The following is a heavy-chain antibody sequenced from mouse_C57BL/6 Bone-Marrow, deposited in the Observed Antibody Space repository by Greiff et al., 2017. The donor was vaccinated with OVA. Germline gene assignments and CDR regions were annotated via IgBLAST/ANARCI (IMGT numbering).Heavy chain of an antibody. D-gene: IGHD1-1*01. CDR3: ARHRITTDFAY. J-gene: IGHJ3*01. CDR2: ISGGGGNT. V-gene: IGHV5-9*01. CDR1: GFTFSSYT. Sequence: DVMLVESGGGLVKPGGSLKLSCAASGFTFSSYTMSWVRQTPEKRLEWVATISGGGGNTYYPDSVKGRFTISRDNAKNTLYLQMSSLRSEDTALYYCARHRITTDFAYWGQGTLVTVSA.